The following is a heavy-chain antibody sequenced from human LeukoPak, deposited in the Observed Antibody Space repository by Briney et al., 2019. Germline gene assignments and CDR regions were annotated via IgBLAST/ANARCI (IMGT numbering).Heavy chain of an antibody. D-gene: IGHD1-26*01. CDR2: ISSSSSYI. CDR3: ARMPGIVGATREFDC. Sequence: GGSLRLSCAASGFTFSSYGMHWVHQAPGKALEWVSSISSSSSYIYYADSVKGRFTISRDNAKNSLYLQMNSLRAEDTAVYYCARMPGIVGATREFDCWGQGTLVTVSS. J-gene: IGHJ4*02. CDR1: GFTFSSYG. V-gene: IGHV3-21*01.